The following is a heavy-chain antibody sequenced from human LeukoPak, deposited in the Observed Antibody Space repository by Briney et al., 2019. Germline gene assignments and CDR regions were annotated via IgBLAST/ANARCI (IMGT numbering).Heavy chain of an antibody. V-gene: IGHV3-48*04. CDR3: ARGTDYRKTGHYGMDV. Sequence: GGSLRLSCAASGFTFSSYSMNWVRQAPGKGLEWASYISSSSSSTIYYEDSVKGRVTISRDNSKNTLYLETNSLRAEDTAVYYCARGTDYRKTGHYGMDVWGQGTTVTVSS. J-gene: IGHJ6*02. D-gene: IGHD4-11*01. CDR2: ISSSSSSTI. CDR1: GFTFSSYS.